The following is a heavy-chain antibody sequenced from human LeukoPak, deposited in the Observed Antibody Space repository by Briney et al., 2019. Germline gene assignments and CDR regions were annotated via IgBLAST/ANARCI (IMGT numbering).Heavy chain of an antibody. CDR1: GGSISGYY. V-gene: IGHV4-59*01. CDR3: ARVITIIRGLDP. D-gene: IGHD3-10*01. J-gene: IGHJ5*02. CDR2: IYYSGST. Sequence: SETLSLTCTVSGGSISGYYWNWIRQPPGKGLEWIGYIYYSGSTNYNPSLKSRVTISVDVSKNQFSLKLTSVTAADTAVYYCARVITIIRGLDPWGQGTQVTVSS.